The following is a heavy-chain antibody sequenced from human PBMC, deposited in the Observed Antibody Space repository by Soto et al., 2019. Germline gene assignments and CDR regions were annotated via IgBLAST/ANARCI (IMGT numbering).Heavy chain of an antibody. CDR3: ASALETGDY. Sequence: QVQLVESGGGVVQPGRSLRLSCAASGFTFSNYGMHWVRQAPGKGPEWVAVIWYDGSNKYYADSVKGRFTISRDNSKNTLYLQMHSLGAEDTAVYYCASALETGDYWGQGTLVTVSP. CDR2: IWYDGSNK. CDR1: GFTFSNYG. D-gene: IGHD3-10*01. V-gene: IGHV3-33*01. J-gene: IGHJ4*02.